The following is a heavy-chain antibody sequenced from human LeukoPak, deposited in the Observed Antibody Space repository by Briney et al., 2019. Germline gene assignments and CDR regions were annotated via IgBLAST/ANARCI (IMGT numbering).Heavy chain of an antibody. D-gene: IGHD3-10*01. CDR2: IYWDDDK. CDR1: GFSLDTDGVG. CDR3: AHKLDPMGRGGPSFDF. Sequence: GSGPTLLHPTQTLTLTFTFSGFSLDTDGVGVAWIRQPPGKALEWLSLIYWDDDKPYSPSLRNRLTITKDSSKNQVVLTMTNLDPVDTATYYCAHKLDPMGRGGPSFDFWGPGILVTVSS. V-gene: IGHV2-5*02. J-gene: IGHJ4*02.